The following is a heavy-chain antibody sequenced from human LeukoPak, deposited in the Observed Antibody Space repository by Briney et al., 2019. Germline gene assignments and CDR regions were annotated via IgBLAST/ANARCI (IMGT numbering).Heavy chain of an antibody. CDR2: INHSGST. V-gene: IGHV4-34*01. D-gene: IGHD1-26*01. J-gene: IGHJ5*02. CDR3: ASNSGSFSWFDP. Sequence: PSETLSLTCAVYGGSFSGYYWSWIRQPPGKGLEWIGEINHSGSTNYNPSLKSRVTISVDTSKNQFSLKLSSVTAADTAVYYCASNSGSFSWFDPWGQGTLVTVSS. CDR1: GGSFSGYY.